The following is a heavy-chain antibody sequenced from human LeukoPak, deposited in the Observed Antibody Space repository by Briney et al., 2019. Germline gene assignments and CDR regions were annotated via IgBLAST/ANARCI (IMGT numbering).Heavy chain of an antibody. Sequence: GVSLRLSCAASGFTFSSYAMSGVRRARGKGREWVSAMSGRGCSTYYADSVKGLFTISRDNSKNTLYLKMNSLRAEDTDVYYCAKDPPLPYYYASSGYALGFDYWGQGTLVTVSS. CDR3: AKDPPLPYYYASSGYALGFDY. V-gene: IGHV3-23*01. CDR2: MSGRGCST. D-gene: IGHD3-22*01. CDR1: GFTFSSYA. J-gene: IGHJ4*02.